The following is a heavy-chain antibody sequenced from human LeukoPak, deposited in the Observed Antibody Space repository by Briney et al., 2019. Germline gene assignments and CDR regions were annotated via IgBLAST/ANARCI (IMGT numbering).Heavy chain of an antibody. J-gene: IGHJ6*03. CDR3: ARDLRLTYYYYMDV. D-gene: IGHD3-16*01. CDR2: INWNGGST. V-gene: IGHV3-20*04. CDR1: GFTFDDYG. Sequence: GGSLRLSCAAFGFTFDDYGMSWVRQAPGKELEWVSGINWNGGSTGYADSVKGRFTISRDNAKNSLYLQMNSLRAEDTALYYCARDLRLTYYYYMDVWGKGTTVTVS.